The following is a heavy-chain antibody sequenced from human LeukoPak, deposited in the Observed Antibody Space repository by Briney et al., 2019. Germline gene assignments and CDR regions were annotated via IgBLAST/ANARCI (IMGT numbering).Heavy chain of an antibody. V-gene: IGHV4-30-4*07. CDR3: ARTTEAHSWRTRYYDYYMDV. CDR1: GGSISSGSYS. D-gene: IGHD6-13*01. J-gene: IGHJ6*03. CDR2: MYYSGST. Sequence: SETLSLTCAVSGGSISSGSYSWSWIRQPPGKGLEWIGYMYYSGSTYYNPSLKSRVTISVDTSKNQFSLKLSSVTAADTAVYYCARTTEAHSWRTRYYDYYMDVWGKGTTVTVSS.